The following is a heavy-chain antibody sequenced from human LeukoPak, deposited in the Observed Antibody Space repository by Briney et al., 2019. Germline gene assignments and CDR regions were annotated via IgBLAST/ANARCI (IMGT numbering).Heavy chain of an antibody. CDR3: ARHIGLEMATKIPMEYYYGMDV. D-gene: IGHD5-24*01. CDR1: GYSFTSYW. Sequence: GESLKISCKGSGYSFTSYWIGWVRQMPGKGLEWMGIIYPGDSDTRYSPSFQGQVTISADKSISTAYLQWSSLKASDTAMYYCARHIGLEMATKIPMEYYYGMDVWGQGTTVTVSS. V-gene: IGHV5-51*01. J-gene: IGHJ6*02. CDR2: IYPGDSDT.